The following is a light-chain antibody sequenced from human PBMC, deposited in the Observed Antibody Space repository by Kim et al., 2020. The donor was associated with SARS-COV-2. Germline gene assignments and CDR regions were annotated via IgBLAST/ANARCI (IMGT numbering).Light chain of an antibody. CDR3: QKYDSAPLT. CDR1: QDISSY. CDR2: AAS. Sequence: DIQMIQSPSSLSASVGDTVTITCRASQDISSYLAWYQQQPGKAPKLLIYAASSLQSGVTSRFSGSRSGTDFTLTISSLQPEDVATYYCQKYDSAPLTFGGGTKVDIK. J-gene: IGKJ4*01. V-gene: IGKV1-27*01.